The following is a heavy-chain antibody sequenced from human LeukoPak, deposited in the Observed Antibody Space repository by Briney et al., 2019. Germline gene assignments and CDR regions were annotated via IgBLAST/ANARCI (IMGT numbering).Heavy chain of an antibody. CDR3: ATADYDSSGYYPGAGDY. V-gene: IGHV7-4-1*02. D-gene: IGHD3-22*01. CDR1: GYTFTSYA. J-gene: IGHJ4*02. CDR2: INTNTGHP. Sequence: ASVKVSRKASGYTFTSYAMHWVRQAPAQGREWMGWINTNTGHPTYAQGFTGRFVFSLYTSVSTAYLQISSLKAEDTAVYYCATADYDSSGYYPGAGDYWGQGTLVTVSP.